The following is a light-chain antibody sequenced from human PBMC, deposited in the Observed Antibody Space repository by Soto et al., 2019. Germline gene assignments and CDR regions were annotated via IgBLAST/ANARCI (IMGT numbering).Light chain of an antibody. Sequence: QSVLTQPPSASGTPGQRVTISCSGSSSNIGSNTVNWYQQLPGTAPKLLIYSNNQRPSGVPDRFSGSKSGTSASPAISGLQSEDEADYYCAAWDDSLNGLVVFGGGTKVTVL. CDR1: SSNIGSNT. CDR2: SNN. V-gene: IGLV1-44*01. J-gene: IGLJ2*01. CDR3: AAWDDSLNGLVV.